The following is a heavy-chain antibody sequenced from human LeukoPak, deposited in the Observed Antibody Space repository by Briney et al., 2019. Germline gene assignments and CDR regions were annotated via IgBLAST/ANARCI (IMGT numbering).Heavy chain of an antibody. J-gene: IGHJ5*02. D-gene: IGHD2-15*01. CDR3: ARALEVAATRWFDP. V-gene: IGHV1-69*13. CDR1: GGTFSSYA. CDR2: IIPIFGTA. Sequence: SVKVSCKASGGTFSSYAISWVRQAPGQGLEWMGGIIPIFGTANYAQKFQGRVTITADESTSTAYMELSSLRSEDTAVYYCARALEVAATRWFDPWAREPWSPSPQ.